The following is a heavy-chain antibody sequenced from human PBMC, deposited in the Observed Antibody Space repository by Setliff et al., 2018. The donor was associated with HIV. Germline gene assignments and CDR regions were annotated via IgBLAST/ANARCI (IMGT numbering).Heavy chain of an antibody. CDR2: VYFTGDA. Sequence: SETLSLTCAVSGASINTINHLWDWIRQPPGKGLEWIGSVYFTGDAYYNPSLKSRVTLSVDTSKNLFSLELRSVTAADTAVYYCVRHISPVDAFDVWGQGIMVTVSS. CDR3: VRHISPVDAFDV. J-gene: IGHJ3*01. CDR1: GASINTINHL. V-gene: IGHV4-39*01.